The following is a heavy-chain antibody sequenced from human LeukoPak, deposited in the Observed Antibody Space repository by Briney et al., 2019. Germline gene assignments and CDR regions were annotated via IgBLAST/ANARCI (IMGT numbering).Heavy chain of an antibody. CDR1: GGSISSYY. CDR2: IYKSGST. D-gene: IGHD5-24*01. Sequence: PSETLSLTCTVSGGSISSYYWSWIRQPPGKGLEWIGNIYKSGSTNYNPSLKSRVTMSVDTSKNQFSLRLNSVTAADTAVYYCARTENYIPEDWFDPWGQGTLVTVSS. CDR3: ARTENYIPEDWFDP. V-gene: IGHV4-59*08. J-gene: IGHJ5*02.